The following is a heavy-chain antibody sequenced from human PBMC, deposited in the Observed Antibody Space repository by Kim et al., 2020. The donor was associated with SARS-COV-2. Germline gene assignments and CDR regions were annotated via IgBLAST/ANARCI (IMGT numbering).Heavy chain of an antibody. V-gene: IGHV4-59*01. CDR2: IYYSGST. CDR3: ARALPVNPRFLTGYYRTTPGAFDI. D-gene: IGHD3-9*01. CDR1: GGSISSYY. Sequence: SETLSLTCTVSGGSISSYYWSWIRQPPGKGLEWIGYIYYSGSTNYNPSLKSRVTISVDTSKIQFSLKLSSVTAADTAVYYCARALPVNPRFLTGYYRTTPGAFDIWGQGTMVTVSS. J-gene: IGHJ3*02.